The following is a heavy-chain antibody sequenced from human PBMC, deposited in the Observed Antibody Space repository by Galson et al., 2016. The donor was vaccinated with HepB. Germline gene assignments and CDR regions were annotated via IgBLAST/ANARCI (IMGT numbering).Heavy chain of an antibody. D-gene: IGHD6-6*01. V-gene: IGHV5-10-1*01. CDR2: IDPSDSYT. Sequence: QSGAEVKKPGESLRISCKGSGYSFTTYWIIWVRQRPGKGLEWMGRIDPSDSYTSYSPSFQGHVTFSVDESISTAYLQWSSLEAPDTAMYYCATARGSSARYDPWGQGTLVTVSS. CDR1: GYSFTTYW. CDR3: ATARGSSARYDP. J-gene: IGHJ5*02.